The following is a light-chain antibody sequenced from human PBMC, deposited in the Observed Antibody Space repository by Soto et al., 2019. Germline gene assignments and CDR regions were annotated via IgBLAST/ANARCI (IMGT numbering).Light chain of an antibody. CDR2: GAS. J-gene: IGKJ2*01. Sequence: EIVMTQSPATLSVSPGERATLSCRASQSVSRNLAWYQQKPGQAPSLLSSGASARATGVPARFSGSGSGTEFTLTISSLQSEDCAVYYCQHYNNWPFTFGQGTKLEI. CDR3: QHYNNWPFT. CDR1: QSVSRN. V-gene: IGKV3-15*01.